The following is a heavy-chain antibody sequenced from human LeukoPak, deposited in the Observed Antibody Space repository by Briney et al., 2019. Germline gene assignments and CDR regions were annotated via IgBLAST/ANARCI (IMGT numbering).Heavy chain of an antibody. V-gene: IGHV3-23*01. J-gene: IGHJ4*02. D-gene: IGHD1-7*01. Sequence: GETLRLSCAASGFTFSSYAMSWVRQAPGKGLEWVSIISHSGGNKYYADSEKGRTTISRDNYKNTLYLQINSLRAEDTAVYYCAKDRTGNWYYPFDYWGQGTLVTVSS. CDR3: AKDRTGNWYYPFDY. CDR1: GFTFSSYA. CDR2: ISHSGGNK.